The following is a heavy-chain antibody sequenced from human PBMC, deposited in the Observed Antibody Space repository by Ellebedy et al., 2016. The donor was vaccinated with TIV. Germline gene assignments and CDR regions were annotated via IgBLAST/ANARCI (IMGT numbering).Heavy chain of an antibody. CDR1: DFAFGDYV. CDR2: ITRDGGSS. CDR3: AKDMQPYTSSGPDY. D-gene: IGHD2-2*02. V-gene: IGHV3-43D*03. Sequence: ESLKISCAASDFAFGDYVIHGGRQAPGKRVEWVSFITRDGGSSFYAASVEGRFTISRDNSKNSLYLHMNSLRAEDTAFYYCAKDMQPYTSSGPDYWGQGTPVTVSS. J-gene: IGHJ4*02.